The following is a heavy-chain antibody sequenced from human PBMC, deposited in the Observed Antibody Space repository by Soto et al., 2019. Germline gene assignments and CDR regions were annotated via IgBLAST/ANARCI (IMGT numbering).Heavy chain of an antibody. CDR2: IIPIFGTA. Sequence: SVKVSCKASGGTFSSYAISWVRQAPGQGLEWMGGIIPIFGTANYAQKFQGRVTITADESTSTAYMELSSLRPEDTAVYYCARVGRHCSSTSCYPFLFDYWGQGTLVTVSS. J-gene: IGHJ4*02. D-gene: IGHD2-2*01. V-gene: IGHV1-69*13. CDR1: GGTFSSYA. CDR3: ARVGRHCSSTSCYPFLFDY.